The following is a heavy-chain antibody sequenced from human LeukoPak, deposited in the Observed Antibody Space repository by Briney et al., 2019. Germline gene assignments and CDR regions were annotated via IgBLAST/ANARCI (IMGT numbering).Heavy chain of an antibody. CDR2: INPNSGGT. V-gene: IGHV1-2*06. CDR3: ARGGSLNWNDVFDY. J-gene: IGHJ4*02. CDR1: GYTFTGYY. D-gene: IGHD1-20*01. Sequence: GTSVKVSCKASGYTFTGYYMHWVRQAPGQGLEWMGRINPNSGGTNYAQKFQGRVTMTRDTSISTAYMELSRLRSDDTAVYYCARGGSLNWNDVFDYWGQGTLVTVSS.